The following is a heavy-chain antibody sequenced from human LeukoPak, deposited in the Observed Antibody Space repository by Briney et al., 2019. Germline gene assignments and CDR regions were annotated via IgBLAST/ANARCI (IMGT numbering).Heavy chain of an antibody. J-gene: IGHJ4*02. CDR3: ASGLVCGDRTSCHDY. D-gene: IGHD2-2*01. Sequence: ASVKVSCKVSGYTLTKLSMHWVRQAPGKGLEWMGGFDPENGETFYAQKFQGRVTMTEDTSTDTAYMELSTLQSEDTAIYYCASGLVCGDRTSCHDYWGQGTLVTVSS. CDR2: FDPENGET. CDR1: GYTLTKLS. V-gene: IGHV1-24*01.